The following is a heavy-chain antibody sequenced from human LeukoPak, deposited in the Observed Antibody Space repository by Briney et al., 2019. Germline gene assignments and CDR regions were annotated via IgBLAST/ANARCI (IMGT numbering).Heavy chain of an antibody. J-gene: IGHJ4*02. CDR2: ISGSGGST. Sequence: GGSLRLSCAASGFTFSSYAMSWVRQAPGKGLEWVSAISGSGGSTYYADSVKGRFTIPRDNSKNTLYLQMNSLRAEDTAVYYCAKYSAPGLVATEVDYWGQGTLVTVSS. CDR1: GFTFSSYA. CDR3: AKYSAPGLVATEVDY. D-gene: IGHD5-12*01. V-gene: IGHV3-23*01.